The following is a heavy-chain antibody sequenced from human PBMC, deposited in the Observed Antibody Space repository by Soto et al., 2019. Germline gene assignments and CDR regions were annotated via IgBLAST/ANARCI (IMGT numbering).Heavy chain of an antibody. CDR3: VRLWPSIDAFDI. Sequence: QLQLQESGSGLVKPSETLSLTCAVSGGSISSGAYSWGWIRQPPGKGLEWIGYIYHSGSTYYNPSLESRVTISVDRSKNQFSLKLTSVTDADTAVYYCVRLWPSIDAFDIWGQGTMVIVSS. J-gene: IGHJ3*02. V-gene: IGHV4-30-2*01. D-gene: IGHD2-21*01. CDR1: GGSISSGAYS. CDR2: IYHSGST.